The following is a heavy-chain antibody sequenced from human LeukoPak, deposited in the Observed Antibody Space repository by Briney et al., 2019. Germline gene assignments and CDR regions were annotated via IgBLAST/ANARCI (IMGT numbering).Heavy chain of an antibody. CDR2: INWNGGST. CDR1: GFTFSNAW. CDR3: ARVCRDGYNYCDY. Sequence: GGSLRLSCAASGFTFSNAWMSWVRQAPGKGLEWVSGINWNGGSTGYADSVKGRFTISRDNAKNSLYLQMNSLRAEDTALYYCARVCRDGYNYCDYWGQGTLVTVSS. D-gene: IGHD5-24*01. J-gene: IGHJ4*02. V-gene: IGHV3-20*04.